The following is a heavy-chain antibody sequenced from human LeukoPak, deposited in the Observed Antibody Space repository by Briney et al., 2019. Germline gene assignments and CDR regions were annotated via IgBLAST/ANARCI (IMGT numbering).Heavy chain of an antibody. D-gene: IGHD5-18*01. CDR1: GYPFTGYF. V-gene: IGHV1-2*02. J-gene: IGHJ5*02. Sequence: ASVKVSCKASGYPFTGYFFHWVRQAPGEGLEWMGWINPNSGGTNYAQKFQGRITMTRDTSISTVYMELSRLRSDDTAVYYCARDRVTWFDPWGQGTLVTVSS. CDR3: ARDRVTWFDP. CDR2: INPNSGGT.